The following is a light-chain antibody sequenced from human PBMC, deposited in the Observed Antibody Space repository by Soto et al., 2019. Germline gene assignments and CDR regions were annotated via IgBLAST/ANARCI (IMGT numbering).Light chain of an antibody. J-gene: IGKJ2*01. CDR2: AAS. V-gene: IGKV1-9*01. CDR3: QQLNSYPLYT. Sequence: IQVTQSPSSLSASVGDRVTISCRTSQGFGSPLAWYQQKPGKAPKLLIYAASTLQSGVPSRFSGSGSGTEFTLTISSLQPEDFATYYCQQLNSYPLYTFGQGTKLEIK. CDR1: QGFGSP.